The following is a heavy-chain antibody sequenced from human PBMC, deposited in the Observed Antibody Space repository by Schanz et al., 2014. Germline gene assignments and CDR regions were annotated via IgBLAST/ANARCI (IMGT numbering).Heavy chain of an antibody. V-gene: IGHV1-69*02. CDR3: ARTGYDPSLTH. CDR2: IISIVGKE. J-gene: IGHJ4*02. CDR1: GGAIRSET. Sequence: QVQVVQSGAEVKKPGSSVKVSCKVSGGAIRSETITWVRQAPGQGLEWMGRIISIVGKENYAQKFQGRVTFTADKSTSTAFLEVNSLRSEDTAVYYCARTGYDPSLTHWGQGTLVTVSS. D-gene: IGHD5-12*01.